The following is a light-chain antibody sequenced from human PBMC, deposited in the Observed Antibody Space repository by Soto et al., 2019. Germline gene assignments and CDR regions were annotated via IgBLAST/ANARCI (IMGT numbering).Light chain of an antibody. CDR2: AAS. Sequence: EIVMTQSPATLSASPGERATLSCRASQSVKSNLAWYQQKPGQAPRLLIYAASTRVTGVPARFSGSGSGTDFTLTISSLQSEDFAIYYCQQYSELPPYTFGQGTKLEIK. J-gene: IGKJ2*01. CDR3: QQYSELPPYT. V-gene: IGKV3-15*01. CDR1: QSVKSN.